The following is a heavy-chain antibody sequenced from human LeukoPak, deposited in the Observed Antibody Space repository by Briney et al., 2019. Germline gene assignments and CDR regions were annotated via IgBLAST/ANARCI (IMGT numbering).Heavy chain of an antibody. CDR1: GFTFSSYA. CDR2: TSASGAST. Sequence: GGSLRLSCAASGFTFSSYAMSWVRQAPGKGLEWVSATSASGASTYYADSVKGRFTISRDISKNTLYLQMNSLRDEDTALYYCAKAGAYSSSSYDYWGQGALVTVSS. J-gene: IGHJ4*02. V-gene: IGHV3-23*01. CDR3: AKAGAYSSSSYDY. D-gene: IGHD6-6*01.